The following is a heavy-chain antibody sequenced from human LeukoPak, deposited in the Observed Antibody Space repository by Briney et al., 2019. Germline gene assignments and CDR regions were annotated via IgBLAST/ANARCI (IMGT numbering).Heavy chain of an antibody. CDR2: IRYDGSNK. Sequence: GGSLRLSCAASGFTFSSYGMHWVRQAPGKGLEWVAFIRYDGSNKYYADSVKGRFTVSRDNSKNTLYLQMNSLRAEDTAVYYCAKGGLSGSLDFDYWGQGTLVTVSP. J-gene: IGHJ4*02. D-gene: IGHD1-26*01. CDR3: AKGGLSGSLDFDY. V-gene: IGHV3-30*02. CDR1: GFTFSSYG.